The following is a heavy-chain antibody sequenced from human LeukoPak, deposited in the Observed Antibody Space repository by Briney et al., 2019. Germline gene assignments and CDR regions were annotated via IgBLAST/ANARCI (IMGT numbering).Heavy chain of an antibody. CDR2: IIPIFGTA. CDR1: GGTFSSYA. CDR3: ARVNGGYCSSTSCSSINWFDP. Sequence: SVKVSCKASGGTFSSYAISWVRQAPGQGLEWMGGIIPIFGTATYAQKFQGRVTITADESTSTAYMELSSLRSEDTAVYYCARVNGGYCSSTSCSSINWFDPWGQGTLVTVSS. V-gene: IGHV1-69*13. J-gene: IGHJ5*02. D-gene: IGHD2-2*01.